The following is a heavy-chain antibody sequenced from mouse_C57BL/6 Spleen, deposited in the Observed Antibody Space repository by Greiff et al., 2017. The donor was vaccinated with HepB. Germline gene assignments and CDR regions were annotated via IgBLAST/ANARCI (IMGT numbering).Heavy chain of an antibody. Sequence: EVMLVESGGGLVKPGGSLKLSCAASGFTFSSYAMSWVRQTPEKRLEWVATISDGGSYTYYPDNVKGRFTIARDNAKNNLYLQMSHLKSEDIAMYYCARDQVRGYAMDYWGQGTSVTVSS. CDR1: GFTFSSYA. J-gene: IGHJ4*01. CDR2: ISDGGSYT. CDR3: ARDQVRGYAMDY. D-gene: IGHD1-3*01. V-gene: IGHV5-4*01.